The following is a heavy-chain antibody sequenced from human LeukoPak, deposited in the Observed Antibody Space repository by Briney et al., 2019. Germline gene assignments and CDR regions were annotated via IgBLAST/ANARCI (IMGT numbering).Heavy chain of an antibody. Sequence: GGSLRLSCAASGFTFSSYSMNWVRQAPGKGLEWVSSISSSSSYIYYADSVKGRFTISRDNAKNSLYPQMNSPRAEDTAVYYCAELGITMIGGVWGKGTTVTISS. CDR3: AELGITMIGGV. J-gene: IGHJ6*04. CDR1: GFTFSSYS. CDR2: ISSSSSYI. V-gene: IGHV3-21*01. D-gene: IGHD3-10*02.